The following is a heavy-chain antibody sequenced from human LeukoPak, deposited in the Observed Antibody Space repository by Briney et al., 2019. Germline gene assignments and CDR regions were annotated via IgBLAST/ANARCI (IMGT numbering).Heavy chain of an antibody. CDR1: GLTFSDFY. CDR3: ARVSRDGYNLDHYYFDY. Sequence: GGSLRLSCAASGLTFSDFYMTWIRQTPGKGLEWVSYISSGSTYTDYADSVGGRFTIFRDDAANSLYLQMNSLRAEDTAVYYCARVSRDGYNLDHYYFDYWGQGTPVTVSS. J-gene: IGHJ4*02. CDR2: ISSGSTYT. D-gene: IGHD5-24*01. V-gene: IGHV3-11*06.